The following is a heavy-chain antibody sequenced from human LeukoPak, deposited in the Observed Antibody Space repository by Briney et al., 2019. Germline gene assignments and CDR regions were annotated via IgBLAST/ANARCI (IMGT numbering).Heavy chain of an antibody. Sequence: GGSLRLSCAASGFTFSNYDMHWVRQAPGKGLEWVAVISYDGSNKYYADSVKGRFTISRDNSKNTVYLQMNSLRPQDTAVYYCARGGSYYASGSYFAFDIWGQGTMVTVSS. J-gene: IGHJ3*02. V-gene: IGHV3-30*03. CDR1: GFTFSNYD. CDR3: ARGGSYYASGSYFAFDI. CDR2: ISYDGSNK. D-gene: IGHD3-10*01.